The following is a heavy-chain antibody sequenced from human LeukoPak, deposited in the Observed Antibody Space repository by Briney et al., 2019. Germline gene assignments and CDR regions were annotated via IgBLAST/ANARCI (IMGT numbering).Heavy chain of an antibody. J-gene: IGHJ3*02. Sequence: PSETLSLTCTVSGGSISSSSYYWGWIRQPPGKGLEWIGSIYYSGSTYYNPSLKSRVTISVDTSKNQFSLKLSSVTAADTAVYYCARDYGSWYGAAFDIWGQGTMVTVSS. CDR2: IYYSGST. V-gene: IGHV4-39*02. D-gene: IGHD6-13*01. CDR3: ARDYGSWYGAAFDI. CDR1: GGSISSSSYY.